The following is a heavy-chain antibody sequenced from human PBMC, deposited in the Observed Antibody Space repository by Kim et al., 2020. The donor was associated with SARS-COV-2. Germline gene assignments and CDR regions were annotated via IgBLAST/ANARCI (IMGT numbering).Heavy chain of an antibody. CDR3: ARGYGDYYYYGMDV. Sequence: ADPVKGRFTISRDNAKNSLYLQMNSLRAEDTAVYYCARGYGDYYYYGMDVWGQGTTVTVSS. D-gene: IGHD4-17*01. V-gene: IGHV3-48*03. J-gene: IGHJ6*02.